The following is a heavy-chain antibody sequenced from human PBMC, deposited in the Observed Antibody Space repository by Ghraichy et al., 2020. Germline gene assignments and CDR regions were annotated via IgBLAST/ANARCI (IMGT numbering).Heavy chain of an antibody. CDR3: ARGQTNYYDTRGYLRGWFDP. J-gene: IGHJ5*02. V-gene: IGHV1-2*02. CDR1: GYTFTGYHGVY. CDR2: ISPYSGGT. Sequence: ASVKVSCKAAGYTFTGYHGVYIHWVRQAPGQGLEWMGWISPYSGGTNYAQKFQGRVTMTRDTSISTAYMELTSLTSDDTARYYCARGQTNYYDTRGYLRGWFDPWGQGTLVTVSS. D-gene: IGHD3-22*01.